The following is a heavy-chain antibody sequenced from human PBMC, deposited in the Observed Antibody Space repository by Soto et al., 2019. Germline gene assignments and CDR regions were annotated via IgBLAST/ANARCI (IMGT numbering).Heavy chain of an antibody. Sequence: VQLVQSGAEVKKPGESLKISCKGSGYSFSSFWIGWVRQMPGKDLEWMGTIYPGDSETRYSPSFQGQVTISADKSSSTAYLQWSRLRASDTAMYYCARHYSMSAGGSFQPGYFYYYMDVWGKGTTVTVSS. CDR3: ARHYSMSAGGSFQPGYFYYYMDV. J-gene: IGHJ6*03. CDR1: GYSFSSFW. CDR2: IYPGDSET. D-gene: IGHD6-13*01. V-gene: IGHV5-51*03.